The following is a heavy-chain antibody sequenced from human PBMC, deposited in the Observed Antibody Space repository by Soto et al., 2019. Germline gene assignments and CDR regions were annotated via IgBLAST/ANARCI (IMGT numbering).Heavy chain of an antibody. V-gene: IGHV4-59*01. CDR2: TYYGWNT. CDR3: AREFEYYDSTGLYFDY. J-gene: IGHJ4*02. D-gene: IGHD3-22*01. CDR1: GCAISDYY. Sequence: PSETLSLTFSVSGCAISDYYWSWIRQPPGKGLEWIGYTYYGWNTNYNPSLKSRVTISVDTSKNQFSLKLISVTAADTAVYYCAREFEYYDSTGLYFDYSCPGILVTVSS.